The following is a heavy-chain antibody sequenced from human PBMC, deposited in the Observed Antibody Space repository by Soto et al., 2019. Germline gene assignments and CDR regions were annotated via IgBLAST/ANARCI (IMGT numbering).Heavy chain of an antibody. CDR3: ARVGRNLDYYYYMDV. J-gene: IGHJ6*03. Sequence: PSDTLSLTCAVSSGSISSSNWWSWVRQPPGKGLEWIGEIYHSGSTNYNPSLKSRVTISVDKSKNQFSLKLSSVTAADTAVYYCARVGRNLDYYYYMDVWGKGTTVTVSS. CDR2: IYHSGST. CDR1: SGSISSSNW. V-gene: IGHV4-4*02.